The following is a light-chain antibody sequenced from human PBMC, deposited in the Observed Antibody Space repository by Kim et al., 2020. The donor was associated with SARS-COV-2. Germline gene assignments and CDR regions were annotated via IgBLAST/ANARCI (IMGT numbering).Light chain of an antibody. CDR3: QAWDSSTVV. CDR1: RLGDKD. V-gene: IGLV3-1*01. CDR2: YHS. Sequence: SVSAGQTASITCSGDRLGDKDASWYQRKPGRSPVLVIYYHSKRPSGIPERFSGSNSGNTATLTISGTQAMDEADYYCQAWDSSTVVFGGGTQLTVL. J-gene: IGLJ2*01.